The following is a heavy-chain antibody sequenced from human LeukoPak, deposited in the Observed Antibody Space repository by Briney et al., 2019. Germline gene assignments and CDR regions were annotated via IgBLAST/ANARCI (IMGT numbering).Heavy chain of an antibody. J-gene: IGHJ4*02. CDR1: GYTFTGYY. Sequence: ASVKVSCKASGYTFTGYYMHWVRQAPGQGLEWMGWINPKTGGTNYAQKFQGRVTMTTDTSTSTAYMELRSLRSDDTAVYYCARDYYDSSGYYPFDYWGQGTLVTVSS. CDR2: INPKTGGT. V-gene: IGHV1-2*02. CDR3: ARDYYDSSGYYPFDY. D-gene: IGHD3-22*01.